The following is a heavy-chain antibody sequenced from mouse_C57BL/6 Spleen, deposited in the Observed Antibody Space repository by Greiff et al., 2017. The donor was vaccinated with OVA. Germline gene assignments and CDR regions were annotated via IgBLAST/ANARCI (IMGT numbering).Heavy chain of an antibody. CDR2: IDPSDSYT. V-gene: IGHV1-50*01. D-gene: IGHD2-3*01. J-gene: IGHJ2*01. CDR1: GYTFTSYW. CDR3: AVGDGYYFDY. Sequence: VQLQQPGAELVKPGASVKLSCKASGYTFTSYWMQWVKQRPGQGLEWIGEIDPSDSYTNYNQKFKGKATLTVDTSSSTAYMQLSSLTSEDSAVYYCAVGDGYYFDYWGQGTTLTVSS.